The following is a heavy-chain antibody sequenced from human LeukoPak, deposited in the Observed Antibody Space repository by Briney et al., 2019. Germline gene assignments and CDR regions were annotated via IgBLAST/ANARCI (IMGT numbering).Heavy chain of an antibody. V-gene: IGHV1-18*01. CDR1: GYTFTKYG. Sequence: GASVKVSCKASGYTFTKYGITWVRQAPGQGPEWVGWISAYNGHTESAQKFQGRVTMTTDTSTNTAYMELRSLRSDDTAVYYCARTGIDYGYYGLLDYWGQGSLVTVSS. D-gene: IGHD4-17*01. CDR2: ISAYNGHT. CDR3: ARTGIDYGYYGLLDY. J-gene: IGHJ4*02.